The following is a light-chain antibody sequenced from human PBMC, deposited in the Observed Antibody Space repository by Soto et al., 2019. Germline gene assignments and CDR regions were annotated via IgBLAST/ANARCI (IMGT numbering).Light chain of an antibody. V-gene: IGKV1-39*01. CDR1: QTISLY. CDR2: AAS. J-gene: IGKJ4*01. CDR3: QQFHNYPPLT. Sequence: DIQMTQSPSSLSASVGDRVTITCRPSQTISLYLNWYQQKPGEAPKLLIHAASSLQSGVPSRFSGSGSGTHFTLTISSLQPEDFATYYCQQFHNYPPLTFGGGTKVDIK.